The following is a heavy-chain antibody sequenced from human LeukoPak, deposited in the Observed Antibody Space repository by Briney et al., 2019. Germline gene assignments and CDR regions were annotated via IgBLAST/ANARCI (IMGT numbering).Heavy chain of an antibody. D-gene: IGHD1-26*01. CDR2: ISSSGSYK. Sequence: GGSLRLSCAASGFTFSSYGMSWVRQAPGKGLEWVSSISSSGSYKYYADSVKGRFTISRDNAKNSLYLQMNSLRAEDTALYYCARGSGSYFDPPTAPYYFDYWGQGTLVTVSS. V-gene: IGHV3-21*04. CDR1: GFTFSSYG. J-gene: IGHJ4*02. CDR3: ARGSGSYFDPPTAPYYFDY.